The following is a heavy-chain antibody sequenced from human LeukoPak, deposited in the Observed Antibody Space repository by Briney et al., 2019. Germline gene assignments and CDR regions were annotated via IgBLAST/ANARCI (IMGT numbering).Heavy chain of an antibody. CDR1: GFTFSSYW. V-gene: IGHV3-7*01. D-gene: IGHD2-2*01. Sequence: PGGSLRLSCAASGFTFSSYWMNWVRQAPGKGLEWVANIKQDGSEKYYVDSVKGRFTISRDNAKNSLYLQMNSLRAEDTAVYYCARDPTPYQLPHFDYWGQGTLVTVSS. CDR3: ARDPTPYQLPHFDY. CDR2: IKQDGSEK. J-gene: IGHJ4*02.